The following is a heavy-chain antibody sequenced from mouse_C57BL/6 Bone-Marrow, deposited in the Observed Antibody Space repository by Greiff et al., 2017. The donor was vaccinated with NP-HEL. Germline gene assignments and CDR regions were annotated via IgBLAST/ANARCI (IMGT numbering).Heavy chain of an antibody. CDR2: IWTGGGT. V-gene: IGHV2-9-1*01. CDR1: GFSLTSYA. CDR3: ARSIYYDYGSAMDY. D-gene: IGHD2-4*01. Sequence: VQLQESGPGLVAPSQSLSITCTVSGFSLTSYAISWVRQPPGKGLEWLGVIWTGGGTNYNSALKSRLSISKDNSKSQVFLKMNSLQTDDTARYYCARSIYYDYGSAMDYWGQGTSVTVSS. J-gene: IGHJ4*01.